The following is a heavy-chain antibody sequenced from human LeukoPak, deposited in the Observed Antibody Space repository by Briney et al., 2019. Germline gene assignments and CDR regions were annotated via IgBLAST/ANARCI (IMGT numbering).Heavy chain of an antibody. CDR3: ARRRRSSSDPYYYYYYMDV. D-gene: IGHD6-6*01. V-gene: IGHV1-18*01. CDR2: ISAYNGNT. J-gene: IGHJ6*03. Sequence: ASVKVSCKASGYTFTSYGISWVRQAPGQGLEWMGWISAYNGNTNYAQKLQGRVTINTDTSTSTAYREMRRLRYEETAVYYCARRRRSSSDPYYYYYYMDVWGKGTTVTVSS. CDR1: GYTFTSYG.